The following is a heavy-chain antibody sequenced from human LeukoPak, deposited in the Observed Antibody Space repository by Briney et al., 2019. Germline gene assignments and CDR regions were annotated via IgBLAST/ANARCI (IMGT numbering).Heavy chain of an antibody. D-gene: IGHD3-16*02. CDR2: ISAYNGNT. Sequence: ASVKVSCKASGYTFTSYGISWVRQAPGQGLEWMGWISAYNGNTNYAQKLQGRVTMTTDTSTSTAYMELRSPRSDDTAVYYCARDLYYDYVWGSYRYGTPTAFDYWDQGTLVTVSS. J-gene: IGHJ4*02. V-gene: IGHV1-18*01. CDR3: ARDLYYDYVWGSYRYGTPTAFDY. CDR1: GYTFTSYG.